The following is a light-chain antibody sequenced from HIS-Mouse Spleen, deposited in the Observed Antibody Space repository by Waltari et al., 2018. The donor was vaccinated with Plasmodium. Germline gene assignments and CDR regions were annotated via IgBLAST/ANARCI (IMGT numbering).Light chain of an antibody. Sequence: AIRMTQSPSSFSASTGDRVTITCRACQGISSYLAWYQQKPGKAPKLRIYAASTLQSGVPSRFSGSGSGTDFTLTISCLQSEDFATYYCQQYYSYPFTFGPGTKVDIK. CDR3: QQYYSYPFT. J-gene: IGKJ3*01. V-gene: IGKV1-8*01. CDR2: AAS. CDR1: QGISSY.